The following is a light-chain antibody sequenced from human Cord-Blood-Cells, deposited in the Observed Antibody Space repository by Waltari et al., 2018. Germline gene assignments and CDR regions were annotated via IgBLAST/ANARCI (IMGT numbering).Light chain of an antibody. Sequence: DIVMTQSPLSLPVTPGEPASISCRSSQSLLHSNGYNYLDWYLQKPGQSPQLLIYLGSNRASGVPARFSGSGGGADVTLKSSRVEAEDVWVYYCRQALQTPGAFGQGTKVEIK. V-gene: IGKV2-28*01. CDR3: RQALQTPGA. CDR1: QSLLHSNGYNY. CDR2: LGS. J-gene: IGKJ1*01.